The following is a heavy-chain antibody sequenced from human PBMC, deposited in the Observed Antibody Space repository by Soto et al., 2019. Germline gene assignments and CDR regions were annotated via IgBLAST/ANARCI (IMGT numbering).Heavy chain of an antibody. J-gene: IGHJ4*02. CDR3: TRNSRTTDY. V-gene: IGHV3-7*01. D-gene: IGHD1-1*01. Sequence: GSLRLSCAASGFNFNSWWMSWVRQAPGRGLEWVDSIKTDRSDQHYVDYMKGRFTVSRDNAKNSLYLEINSLRAEDTAIYYCTRNSRTTDYWGQGTLVTVSS. CDR1: GFNFNSWW. CDR2: IKTDRSDQ.